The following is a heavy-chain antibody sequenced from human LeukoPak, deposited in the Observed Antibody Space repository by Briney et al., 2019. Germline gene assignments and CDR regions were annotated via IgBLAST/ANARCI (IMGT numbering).Heavy chain of an antibody. V-gene: IGHV4-34*01. CDR1: GGSFSGCY. CDR2: INHSGST. J-gene: IGHJ4*02. CDR3: ARGPYDYGDYYFDY. Sequence: SETLSLTCAVYGGSFSGCYWSWIRQPPGKGLEWIGEINHSGSTNYNPSLKSRVTISVDTSKNQFSLKLSSVTAADTAVYYCARGPYDYGDYYFDYWGQGALVTVSS. D-gene: IGHD4-17*01.